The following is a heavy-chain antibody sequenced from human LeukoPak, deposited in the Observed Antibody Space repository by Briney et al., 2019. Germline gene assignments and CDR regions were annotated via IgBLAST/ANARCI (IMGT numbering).Heavy chain of an antibody. Sequence: SQTLSLTCAVSGGSISSGGYSWSWIRQPPGKGLEWIGYIYHSGSTYYNPSLKSRVTISVDRSKNQFSLKLSSVTAADTAVYYCARGASYDFWSGCLDYWGQGTLVTVSS. D-gene: IGHD3-3*01. CDR1: GGSISSGGYS. J-gene: IGHJ4*02. CDR2: IYHSGST. CDR3: ARGASYDFWSGCLDY. V-gene: IGHV4-30-2*01.